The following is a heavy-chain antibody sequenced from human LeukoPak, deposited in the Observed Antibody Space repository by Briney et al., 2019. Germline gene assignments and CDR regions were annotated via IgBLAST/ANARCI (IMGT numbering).Heavy chain of an antibody. CDR1: GFTFDDYA. Sequence: GRSLRLSCAASGFTFDDYAMRWVRQAPGKGLEWVSGISWNSGSIGYADSVKGRFTISRDNAKNSLYLQMNSLRAEDTALYYCAKGPNSGSYSSFDYWGQGTLVTVSS. CDR2: ISWNSGSI. J-gene: IGHJ4*02. D-gene: IGHD1-26*01. CDR3: AKGPNSGSYSSFDY. V-gene: IGHV3-9*01.